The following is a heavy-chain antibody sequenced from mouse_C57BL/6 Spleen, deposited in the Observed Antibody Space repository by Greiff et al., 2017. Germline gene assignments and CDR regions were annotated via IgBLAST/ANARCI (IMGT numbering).Heavy chain of an antibody. CDR2: ISNGGGST. V-gene: IGHV5-12*01. CDR1: GFTFSDYY. CDR3: ARQDLGY. J-gene: IGHJ4*01. Sequence: EVKLMESGGGLVQPGGSLKLSCAASGFTFSDYYMYWVRQTPEKRLEWVAYISNGGGSTYYPDTVKGRFTISRDNAKNTLYLQMSRLKSEDTAMYYCARQDLGYWGQGTSVTVSS.